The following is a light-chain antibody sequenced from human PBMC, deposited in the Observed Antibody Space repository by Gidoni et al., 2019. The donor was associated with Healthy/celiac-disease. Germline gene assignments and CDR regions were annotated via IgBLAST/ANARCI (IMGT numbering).Light chain of an antibody. CDR2: EVS. J-gene: IGLJ3*02. CDR1: SSDVGGYNY. CDR3: SSYTSSSTRV. Sequence: QSALTQPAPVSGSPGQSITISCTGTSSDVGGYNYVSWYQQHPGKAPKLMIYEVSNRPSGVSNRFSGSKSGNTASLNISGLQAEDEADYYCSSYTSSSTRVFGGGTKLTVL. V-gene: IGLV2-14*01.